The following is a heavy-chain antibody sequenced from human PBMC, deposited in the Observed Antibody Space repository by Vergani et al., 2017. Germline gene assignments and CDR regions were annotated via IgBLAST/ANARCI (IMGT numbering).Heavy chain of an antibody. CDR1: GYTFSNYY. Sequence: QVQVVQSGAEVKKSGASVKVSCKTSGYTFSNYYMHWVRQAPGQGLEWMGIINPSGGHTNYAQKFQGRVTMTRDKSISTAYLQRSSLRASDSAMYYCARLYGRDSSGSKYFDYWGQGTLVTVSS. D-gene: IGHD3-22*01. V-gene: IGHV1-46*01. J-gene: IGHJ4*02. CDR2: INPSGGHT. CDR3: ARLYGRDSSGSKYFDY.